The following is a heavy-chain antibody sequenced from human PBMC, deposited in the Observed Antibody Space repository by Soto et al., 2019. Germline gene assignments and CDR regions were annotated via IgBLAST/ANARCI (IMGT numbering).Heavy chain of an antibody. D-gene: IGHD3-22*01. CDR2: ISSSSSYI. Sequence: GSLRLSCAASGFTFSTYSMNWVRQAPGKGLEWVSSISSSSSYIYYADSVKGRFTISRDNAKNSLYLHMNSLRAEDTAVYYCARYDSSGYYWPYYYYGMDVWGQGTTVTVSS. V-gene: IGHV3-21*01. CDR1: GFTFSTYS. J-gene: IGHJ6*02. CDR3: ARYDSSGYYWPYYYYGMDV.